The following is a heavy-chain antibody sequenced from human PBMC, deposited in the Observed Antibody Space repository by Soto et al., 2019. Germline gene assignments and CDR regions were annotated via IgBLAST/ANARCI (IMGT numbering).Heavy chain of an antibody. V-gene: IGHV5-51*01. CDR1: GYGFINYL. D-gene: IGHD7-27*01. Sequence: PGESLKISCPGSGYGFINYLIAWVRQKPGQRLEWLGIIYPGGSDSRYSPSFQGQVTFSADKSINTAYLHLNSLRAPDTSIYYCARGLPTGCYHLDNWGQGTQVTVSS. CDR3: ARGLPTGCYHLDN. CDR2: IYPGGSDS. J-gene: IGHJ4*02.